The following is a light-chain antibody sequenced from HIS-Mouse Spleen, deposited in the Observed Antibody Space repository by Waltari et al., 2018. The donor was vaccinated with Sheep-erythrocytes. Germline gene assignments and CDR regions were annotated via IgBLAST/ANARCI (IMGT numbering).Light chain of an antibody. CDR3: AAWDDRLNGPV. V-gene: IGLV1-36*01. CDR1: SSNIGNNA. CDR2: YDV. J-gene: IGLJ2*01. Sequence: QSVLTQPPSVSEAPRQRVTISCSGSSSNIGNNAVNWYQQLPGKAPKLLIYYDVLLPSGVSDRFSGSKSGTSASLAISGLQSEDEADYYCAAWDDRLNGPVFGGGTKLTVL.